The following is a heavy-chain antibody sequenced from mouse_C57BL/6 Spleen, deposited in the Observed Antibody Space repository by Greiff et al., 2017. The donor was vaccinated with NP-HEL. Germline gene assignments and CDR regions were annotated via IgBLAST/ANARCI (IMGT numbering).Heavy chain of an antibody. J-gene: IGHJ2*01. CDR3: ARSGITTVVAKDYFDY. V-gene: IGHV1-19*01. CDR1: GYTFTDYY. D-gene: IGHD1-1*01. Sequence: VQLQQPGAELVKPGASVKMSCKASGYTFTDYYMNWVKQSHGKSLEWIGVINPYNGGTSYNQKFKGKATLTVDKSSSTAYMELNSLTSEDSAVYDCARSGITTVVAKDYFDYWGQGTTLTVSS. CDR2: INPYNGGT.